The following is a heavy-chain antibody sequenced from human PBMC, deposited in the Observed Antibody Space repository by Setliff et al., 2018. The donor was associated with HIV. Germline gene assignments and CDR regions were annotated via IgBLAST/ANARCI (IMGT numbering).Heavy chain of an antibody. CDR3: AKDRGTRTFYFDY. D-gene: IGHD3-16*01. CDR1: GFTFSTYA. J-gene: IGHJ4*02. Sequence: GSLRLSCAASGFTFSTYAMTWVRQAPGKGLEWVSIISSSGGTTYYGDSVKGRFTIARDNSKNTLYLQMNSLRAEDTAIYYCAKDRGTRTFYFDYWGQGTLVTVS. CDR2: ISSSGGTT. V-gene: IGHV3-23*01.